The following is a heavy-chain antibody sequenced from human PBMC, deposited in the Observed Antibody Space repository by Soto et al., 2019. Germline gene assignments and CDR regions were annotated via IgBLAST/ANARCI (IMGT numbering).Heavy chain of an antibody. V-gene: IGHV4-34*01. Sequence: QVQLQQWGAGLLKPSETLSLTCAVYGGSFSGYYWSWIRQPPGKGLEWIGEINHSGSTNYNPSLKRRVTISVDTSKHQFSLKLSSVPAADTAVYYCARSRSGGYYRNSFDYWGQGTLVTVSS. CDR3: ARSRSGGYYRNSFDY. J-gene: IGHJ4*02. D-gene: IGHD3-10*01. CDR2: INHSGST. CDR1: GGSFSGYY.